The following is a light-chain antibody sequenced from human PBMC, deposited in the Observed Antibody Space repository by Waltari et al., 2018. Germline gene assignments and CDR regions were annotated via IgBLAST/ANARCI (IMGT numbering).Light chain of an antibody. CDR2: QDV. Sequence: SYDLTQSPSVSVSPGQTASIPCSGDALETKYVCWYQQKPGQSPVLVIYQDVRRPSEVPQRFSGSNYGNTATLTISGTQPMDEADYYCQAWDSGAAGVFGNGTKVTVL. V-gene: IGLV3-1*01. CDR3: QAWDSGAAGV. CDR1: ALETKY. J-gene: IGLJ1*01.